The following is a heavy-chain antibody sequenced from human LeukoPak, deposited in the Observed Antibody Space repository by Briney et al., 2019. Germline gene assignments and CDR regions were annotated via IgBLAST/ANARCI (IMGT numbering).Heavy chain of an antibody. D-gene: IGHD2-21*02. CDR3: ARAAYCGGDCYYYFDY. CDR1: GFSFTNYD. V-gene: IGHV3-30-3*01. CDR2: TSLDGSNK. J-gene: IGHJ4*02. Sequence: PGGSLRLSCVASGFSFTNYDIHWVRQAPGRGLEWVAVTSLDGSNKLYTDTVRGRFIISRDNSKNTVYLQMDSLRAGDTAVYFCARAAYCGGDCYYYFDYWGQGTLVTVSS.